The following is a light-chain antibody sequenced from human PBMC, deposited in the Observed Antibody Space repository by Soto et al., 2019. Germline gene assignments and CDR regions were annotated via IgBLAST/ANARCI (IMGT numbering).Light chain of an antibody. CDR1: QSISSTY. CDR3: QQYGSSSFA. J-gene: IGKJ3*01. V-gene: IGKV3-20*01. Sequence: EIVLTQSPGTLSVSPGERATLSCRTSQSISSTYLDWYQKKPGQAPRLLLYGAFNRATGTPDRFSGSGSGNDFILTSSRLEPEDCAFDYCQQYGSSSFAFGPGTKVEIQ. CDR2: GAF.